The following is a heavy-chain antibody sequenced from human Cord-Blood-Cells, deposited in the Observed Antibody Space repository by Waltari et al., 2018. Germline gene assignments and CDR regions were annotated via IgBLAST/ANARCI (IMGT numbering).Heavy chain of an antibody. CDR1: GFTFDDYA. Sequence: EVQLVESGGGLVQPGRSLRLSCEAYGFTFDDYAMHWVRQAPGKGLGWVSCMSWNSGSIGYADSVKCRFTISRDNAKNSLYLQMNSLRAEDMALYYCAKELAGAFDIWGQGTMVTVSS. V-gene: IGHV3-9*03. J-gene: IGHJ3*02. CDR3: AKELAGAFDI. D-gene: IGHD2-15*01. CDR2: MSWNSGSI.